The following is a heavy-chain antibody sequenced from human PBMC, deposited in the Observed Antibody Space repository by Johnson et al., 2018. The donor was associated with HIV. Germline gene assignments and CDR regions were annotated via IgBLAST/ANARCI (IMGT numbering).Heavy chain of an antibody. J-gene: IGHJ3*02. CDR1: GFTFSDDY. V-gene: IGHV3-49*03. Sequence: EVQLVESGGSVVRPGGSLRLSCTASGFTFSDDYMSWIRQAPGKGLEWVGFIRSKTYGGTTEYAASVKGRFSILRDESKTIAYLQMNSLKTEDTAVYYCTSPRGGLVARDAFDIWGQGTMVTVSS. CDR3: TSPRGGLVARDAFDI. CDR2: IRSKTYGGTT. D-gene: IGHD2-15*01.